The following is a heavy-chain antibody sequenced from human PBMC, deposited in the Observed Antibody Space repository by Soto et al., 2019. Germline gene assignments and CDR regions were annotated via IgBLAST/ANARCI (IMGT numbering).Heavy chain of an antibody. Sequence: GGSLRLSCTASGFTFFTYAMTWVRQAPGKGLEWVSSITDTGVSTYYADSVKGRFTISRDNSKNTLYLQMNSLRAEDTAVYYCARGNLDTYYYDSSGYYAYYYGMDVWGQGTTVTVSS. CDR2: ITDTGVST. D-gene: IGHD3-22*01. CDR3: ARGNLDTYYYDSSGYYAYYYGMDV. V-gene: IGHV3-23*01. J-gene: IGHJ6*02. CDR1: GFTFFTYA.